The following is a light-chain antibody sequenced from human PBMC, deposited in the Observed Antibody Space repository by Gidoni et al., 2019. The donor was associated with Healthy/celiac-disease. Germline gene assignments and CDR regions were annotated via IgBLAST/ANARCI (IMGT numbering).Light chain of an antibody. CDR2: VAS. CDR3: QQYNNWPRT. V-gene: IGKV3-15*01. Sequence: EIVMTQSPATLSVSPGERATLSCRASQSVSSNLAWYQQKPGQAPRLLIYVASTRATGIPARFSGSGSGTEFTLTISSLQSEDVAVYYCQQYNNWPRTFGQGTKLEIK. J-gene: IGKJ2*01. CDR1: QSVSSN.